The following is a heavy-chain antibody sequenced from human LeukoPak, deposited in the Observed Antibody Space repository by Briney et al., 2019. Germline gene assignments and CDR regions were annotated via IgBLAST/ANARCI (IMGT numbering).Heavy chain of an antibody. CDR3: ARDPYDTPFKDNGTTGGDY. D-gene: IGHD3-9*01. CDR1: GGTFSSYA. CDR2: IIPIFGTA. Sequence: SVKASCKASGGTFSSYAISWVRQAPGQGLEWMGGIIPIFGTANYAQKFQGRVTITADESTSTAYMELSSLRSEDTAVYYCARDPYDTPFKDNGTTGGDYWGQGTLVTVSS. J-gene: IGHJ4*02. V-gene: IGHV1-69*13.